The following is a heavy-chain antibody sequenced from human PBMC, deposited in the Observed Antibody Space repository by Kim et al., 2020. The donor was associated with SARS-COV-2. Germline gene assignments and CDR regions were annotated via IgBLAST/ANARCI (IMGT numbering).Heavy chain of an antibody. D-gene: IGHD3-10*01. CDR2: IYHSGST. CDR3: ARVGITMVRGVIHYYYYGMDV. V-gene: IGHV4-4*02. J-gene: IGHJ6*02. CDR1: GGSISSSNW. Sequence: SETLSLTCAVSGGSISSSNWWSWVRQPPGKGLEWIGEIYHSGSTNYNPSLTSRVTISVDKSKNQFSLKLSSVTAADTAVYYCARVGITMVRGVIHYYYYGMDVWGHGNTVTVSS.